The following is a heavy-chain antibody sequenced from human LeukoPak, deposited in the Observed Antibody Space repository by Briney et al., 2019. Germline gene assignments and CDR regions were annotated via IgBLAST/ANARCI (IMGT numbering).Heavy chain of an antibody. V-gene: IGHV4-39*07. CDR1: GGSISSSSYY. CDR3: ARGPFRRGEMASY. Sequence: SETLSLTCTVSGGSISSSSYYWGWIRQSPGAGLEWIGEIDHSGNTNYTPSLKSRVTISVDTSKNQFSLKLRSVTAADTAVYYCARGPFRRGEMASYWGQGTLVTVSS. D-gene: IGHD5-24*01. J-gene: IGHJ4*02. CDR2: IDHSGNT.